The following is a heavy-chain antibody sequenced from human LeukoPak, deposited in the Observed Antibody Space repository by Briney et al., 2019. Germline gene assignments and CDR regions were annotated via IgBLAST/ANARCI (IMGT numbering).Heavy chain of an antibody. Sequence: SETLSLTCNVSGVSISSSSYYWGWIRQPPGKGLEWIGSIYSSGSTYYNPSLKSRVTISLDTSKNQFSLKLSSVTAADTAVYYCARVFSHPRIVQLWLRYFDYWGQGTLVTVSS. CDR3: ARVFSHPRIVQLWLRYFDY. V-gene: IGHV4-39*07. CDR2: IYSSGST. D-gene: IGHD5-18*01. J-gene: IGHJ4*02. CDR1: GVSISSSSYY.